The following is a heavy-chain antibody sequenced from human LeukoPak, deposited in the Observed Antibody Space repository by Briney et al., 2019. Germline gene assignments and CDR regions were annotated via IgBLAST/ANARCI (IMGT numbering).Heavy chain of an antibody. CDR1: GFTFSNYS. D-gene: IGHD1-26*01. CDR3: ARGEGGSYYYYYYMDV. CDR2: FSSSSSTI. Sequence: GGSLRLSCAASGFTFSNYSMHWVRQAPGKGLEWVSSFSSSSSTIYYADSVKGRFTISRDNAKNSLYLQMNSLRAEDTAVYYCARGEGGSYYYYYYMDVWGKGTTVTVSS. V-gene: IGHV3-48*01. J-gene: IGHJ6*03.